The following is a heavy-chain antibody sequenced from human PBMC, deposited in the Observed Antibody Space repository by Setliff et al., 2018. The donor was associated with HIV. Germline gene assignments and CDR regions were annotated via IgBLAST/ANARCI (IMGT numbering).Heavy chain of an antibody. V-gene: IGHV4-4*09. CDR3: AREHCSGGSCNGFDI. D-gene: IGHD2-15*01. Sequence: SETLSLTCTVSGGSISSYYWSWIRQPPGKGLEWIGYIYTSGSTNYNPSLKSRVTISVDTSRNQFSPKLGSVTAADTAMYYCAREHCSGGSCNGFDIWGQGTMVTVS. CDR1: GGSISSYY. CDR2: IYTSGST. J-gene: IGHJ3*02.